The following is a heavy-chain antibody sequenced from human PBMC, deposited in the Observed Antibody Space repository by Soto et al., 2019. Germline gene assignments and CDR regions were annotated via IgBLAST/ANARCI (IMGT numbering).Heavy chain of an antibody. Sequence: SGGSLRLSCAASGFTFNTNAMSWVRQAPGKGLEWVSSISGTGSSTYYADSVKGRFTIARDNSKNTVSLQMNNLRAEDTGLYYCTKDTGYLSMDAWGQGTTVTVSS. CDR1: GFTFNTNA. D-gene: IGHD6-25*01. V-gene: IGHV3-23*01. CDR2: ISGTGSST. J-gene: IGHJ6*02. CDR3: TKDTGYLSMDA.